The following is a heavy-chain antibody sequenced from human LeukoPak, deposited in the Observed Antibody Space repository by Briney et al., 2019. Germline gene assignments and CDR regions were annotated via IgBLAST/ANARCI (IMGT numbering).Heavy chain of an antibody. V-gene: IGHV5-51*01. D-gene: IGHD6-6*01. CDR1: GYSFTSYW. CDR2: IYPGDSDT. CDR3: ARHARAGSSADLYYYYMDV. J-gene: IGHJ6*03. Sequence: GESLKISCKGSGYSFTSYWIGWVRQMPGKGLEWMGIIYPGDSDTRYSPSFQGQVTISADKSISTAYLQWSSLKASDAAMYYCARHARAGSSADLYYYYMDVWGKGTTVTVSS.